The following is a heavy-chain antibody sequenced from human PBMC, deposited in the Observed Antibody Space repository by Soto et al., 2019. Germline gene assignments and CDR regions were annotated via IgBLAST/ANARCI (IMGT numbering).Heavy chain of an antibody. CDR2: IYYSGST. CDR3: ARERPDGCRLDP. J-gene: IGHJ5*02. V-gene: IGHV4-30-4*08. D-gene: IGHD6-19*01. Sequence: SETLSLTCDVSGGSMNSGGYSWSWIRQPPGKGLEWIGYIYYSGSTYYNPSLKSRVTISVDTSKNQFSLNLSSVTAADTAVYYCARERPDGCRLDPWGQGTLVTVSS. CDR1: GGSMNSGGYS.